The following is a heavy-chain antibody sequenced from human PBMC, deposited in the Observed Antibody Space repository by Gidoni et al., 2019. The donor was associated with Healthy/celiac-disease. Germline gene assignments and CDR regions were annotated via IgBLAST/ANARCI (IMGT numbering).Heavy chain of an antibody. D-gene: IGHD2-2*01. J-gene: IGHJ6*02. CDR1: GYTFTSYG. Sequence: VQLVQSGAEVKKHGASVKVSCKASGYTFTSYGSSWVRQAPGQGLEWMGWISAYNGNTNYAQKLQGRVTMTTDTSTSTAYMELRSLRSDDTAVYYCASSGRVPAARGYYYGMDVWGQGTTVTVSS. CDR3: ASSGRVPAARGYYYGMDV. V-gene: IGHV1-18*04. CDR2: ISAYNGNT.